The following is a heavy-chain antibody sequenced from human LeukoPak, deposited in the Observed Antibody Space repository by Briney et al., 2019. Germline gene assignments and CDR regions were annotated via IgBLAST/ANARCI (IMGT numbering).Heavy chain of an antibody. CDR2: INPSGGST. Sequence: ASVKVSCKASGYTFTSYYMHWVRQAPGQGLEWMGIINPSGGSTSYAQKFQGRVTITTDTSTSTAYMELRSLRSDDTAVYYCARDLSATVTTTDHHFDYWGQGTLVTVSS. D-gene: IGHD4-17*01. J-gene: IGHJ4*02. CDR3: ARDLSATVTTTDHHFDY. V-gene: IGHV1-46*01. CDR1: GYTFTSYY.